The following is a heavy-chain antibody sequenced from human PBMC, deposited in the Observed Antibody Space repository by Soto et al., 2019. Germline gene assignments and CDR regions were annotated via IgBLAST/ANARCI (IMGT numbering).Heavy chain of an antibody. V-gene: IGHV4-34*01. D-gene: IGHD6-13*01. J-gene: IGHJ4*02. CDR3: ARGGRQQLIPTPISYKIDY. Sequence: QVQLQQWGAGLLKPSETLSLTCAVYGGSFSGYYWSWILQPPGKGLEWIGEINQSGSTNYNPSLNSRVTISVNMSKNQLSLKLSSVTAADTAVYYCARGGRQQLIPTPISYKIDYWGQGTLVTVSS. CDR1: GGSFSGYY. CDR2: INQSGST.